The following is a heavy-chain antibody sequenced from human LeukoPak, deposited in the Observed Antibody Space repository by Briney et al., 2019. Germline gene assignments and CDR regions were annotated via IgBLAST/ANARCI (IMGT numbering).Heavy chain of an antibody. CDR1: GFTFDDYA. J-gene: IGHJ4*02. V-gene: IGHV3-9*01. CDR3: ARDLYSYGSAAFGY. CDR2: ISWNSGSM. Sequence: GRSLRLSCAASGFTFDDYAMHWVRQAPGKGLEWVSGISWNSGSMGYADSVKGRFTISRDNAKNSLYLQMNSLRAEDTAVYYCARDLYSYGSAAFGYWGQGTLVTVSS. D-gene: IGHD5-18*01.